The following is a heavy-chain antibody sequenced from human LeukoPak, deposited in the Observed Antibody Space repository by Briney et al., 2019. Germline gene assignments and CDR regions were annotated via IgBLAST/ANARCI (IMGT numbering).Heavy chain of an antibody. J-gene: IGHJ6*02. Sequence: PGGSLRLSCAASGFTVSSNYMSWVRQAPGKGLEWDAVIYSGGSTYYADSVKGRFTISRDNSKNTLYLQMNSLRAEDTAVYYCARVSGYYYYGMDVWGQGTTVTVSS. V-gene: IGHV3-53*01. CDR3: ARVSGYYYYGMDV. D-gene: IGHD3-10*01. CDR2: IYSGGST. CDR1: GFTVSSNY.